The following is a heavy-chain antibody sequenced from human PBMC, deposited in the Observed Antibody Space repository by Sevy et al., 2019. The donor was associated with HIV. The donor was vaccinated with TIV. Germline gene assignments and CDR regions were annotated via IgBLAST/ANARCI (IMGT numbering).Heavy chain of an antibody. V-gene: IGHV3-48*03. CDR2: IGSSGSPI. Sequence: GGSLRLSCAASGFIFSSNEMNWVRQAPGKALEWVSYIGSSGSPIYYADSVKGRFTISRGNAKNSLYLQMNSLRAEDTAVYYCARVSVDTNFYGMDVWGQGTTVTVSS. CDR1: GFIFSSNE. CDR3: ARVSVDTNFYGMDV. J-gene: IGHJ6*02. D-gene: IGHD5-18*01.